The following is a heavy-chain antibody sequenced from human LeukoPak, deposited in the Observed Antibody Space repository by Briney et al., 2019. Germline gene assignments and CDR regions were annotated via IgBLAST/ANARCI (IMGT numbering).Heavy chain of an antibody. Sequence: ASVKVSCKASGYTFTSYGISWVRQAPGQGLEWMGWLSAYNGNTNYAQKFQGRVTMTTDTSTSTAYMELRSLRSDDTAVYYCARDGPQYCSGGSCYSGYWGQGTLVTVSS. D-gene: IGHD2-15*01. CDR2: LSAYNGNT. J-gene: IGHJ4*02. CDR1: GYTFTSYG. V-gene: IGHV1-18*01. CDR3: ARDGPQYCSGGSCYSGY.